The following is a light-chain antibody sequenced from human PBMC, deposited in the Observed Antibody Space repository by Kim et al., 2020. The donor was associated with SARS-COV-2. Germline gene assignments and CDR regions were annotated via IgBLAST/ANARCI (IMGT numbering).Light chain of an antibody. CDR1: TGAVTSGHY. CDR2: DTT. CDR3: LLSYSGTRV. Sequence: QAVVTQEPSLTVSPGGTVTLTCGSSTGAVTSGHYPYWFQQKPGQAPRTLIYDTTDKHSWTPARFSGSLLGGKAALTLSGAQPEDEAEYYCLLSYSGTRVFGTGTKVTVL. J-gene: IGLJ1*01. V-gene: IGLV7-46*01.